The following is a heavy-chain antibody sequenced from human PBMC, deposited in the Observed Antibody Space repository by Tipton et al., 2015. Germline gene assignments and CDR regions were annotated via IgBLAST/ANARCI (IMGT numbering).Heavy chain of an antibody. CDR2: IYYSGST. Sequence: TLSLTCNVSGGSISSYDWSWIRQPPGKGLEWIGYIYYSGSTNYNPSLKSRVTMSLDTSQNRLSLNLNSVTTADTAVYYCAKEWSALDLWGQGTLVTVSA. V-gene: IGHV4-59*01. CDR1: GGSISSYD. D-gene: IGHD2-8*01. CDR3: AKEWSALDL. J-gene: IGHJ5*02.